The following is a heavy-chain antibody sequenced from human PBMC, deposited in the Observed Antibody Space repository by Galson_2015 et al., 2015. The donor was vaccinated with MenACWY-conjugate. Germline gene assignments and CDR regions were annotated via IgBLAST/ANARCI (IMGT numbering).Heavy chain of an antibody. D-gene: IGHD2-15*01. CDR3: AKVKRILFADNWSFDL. CDR1: GFTFSNYS. V-gene: IGHV3-23*01. Sequence: SLRLSCAASGFTFSNYSMSWVRQAPGKGLEWVSGISGSGGDTDYADSVKGRFTISRDNSKNTLYLQMNSLRAEDTAVYYCAKVKRILFADNWSFDLWARGPLVTVSS. J-gene: IGHJ2*01. CDR2: ISGSGGDT.